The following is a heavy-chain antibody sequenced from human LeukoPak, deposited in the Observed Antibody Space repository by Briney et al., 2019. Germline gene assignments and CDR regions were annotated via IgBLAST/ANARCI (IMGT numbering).Heavy chain of an antibody. J-gene: IGHJ4*02. CDR2: IYYSGST. CDR3: ARTTVTKYYFDY. CDR1: GGSISSYY. Sequence: SETLSLTCTVSGGSISSYYWSWIRQPPGKGLEWIGYIYYSGSTNYNPSLKSRVTISVDTSKNRFSLKLSSVTAADTAVYYCARTTVTKYYFDYWGQGTLVTVSS. V-gene: IGHV4-59*01. D-gene: IGHD4-17*01.